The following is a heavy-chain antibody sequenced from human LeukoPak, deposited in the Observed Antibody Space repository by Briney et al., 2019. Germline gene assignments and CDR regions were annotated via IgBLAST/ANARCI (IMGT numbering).Heavy chain of an antibody. Sequence: ASVKVSCKASGYAFTSYGISWVRQAPGQGLEWMGWTSAYNGNTNYAQKLQGRVTMTTDTSTSTAYMELRSLRSDDTAVYYCARVRPVIAAAGTHMDVWGTGTTVTVSS. V-gene: IGHV1-18*01. CDR2: TSAYNGNT. CDR1: GYAFTSYG. D-gene: IGHD6-13*01. CDR3: ARVRPVIAAAGTHMDV. J-gene: IGHJ6*03.